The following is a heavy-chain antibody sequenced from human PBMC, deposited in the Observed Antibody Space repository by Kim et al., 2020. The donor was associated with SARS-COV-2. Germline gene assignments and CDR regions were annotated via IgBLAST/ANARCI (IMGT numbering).Heavy chain of an antibody. CDR2: IYYSGST. Sequence: SETLSLTCTVSGGSISSSSYYWGWIRQPPGKGLEWIGSIYYSGSTYYNPSLKSRVTISVDTSKNQFSLKLSSVTAADTAVYYCARILEPGNWLVTSRAFDIWGQGTMVTVSS. CDR1: GGSISSSSYY. D-gene: IGHD3-9*01. J-gene: IGHJ3*02. CDR3: ARILEPGNWLVTSRAFDI. V-gene: IGHV4-39*01.